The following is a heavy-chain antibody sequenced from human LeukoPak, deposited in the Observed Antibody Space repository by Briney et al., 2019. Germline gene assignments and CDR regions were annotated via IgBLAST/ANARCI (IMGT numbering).Heavy chain of an antibody. CDR1: GFTFSSYG. V-gene: IGHV3-33*01. CDR2: IWYGGSNK. J-gene: IGHJ4*02. D-gene: IGHD5-12*01. CDR3: ARFRATITYGASDY. Sequence: GGSLRLSCAASGFTFSSYGMHWVRQAPGKGLEWVAVIWYGGSNKFYADSVKGRFTISRDNAKNSLYLQMNSLRAEDTAVYYCARFRATITYGASDYWGQGTLVTVSS.